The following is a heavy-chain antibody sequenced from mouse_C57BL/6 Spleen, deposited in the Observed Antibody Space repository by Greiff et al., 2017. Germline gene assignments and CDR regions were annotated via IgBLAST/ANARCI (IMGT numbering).Heavy chain of an antibody. D-gene: IGHD2-2*01. CDR1: GFTFSSYA. J-gene: IGHJ2*01. CDR3: ARDKRTMVTTDYFDY. Sequence: EVKLVESGGGLVKPGGSLKLSCAASGFTFSSYAMSWVRQTPEKRLEWVATISDGGSYTYYPDNVKGRFTISRANAKNNLYLQMSHLKSEDTAMYYCARDKRTMVTTDYFDYWGQGTTLTVSS. CDR2: ISDGGSYT. V-gene: IGHV5-4*01.